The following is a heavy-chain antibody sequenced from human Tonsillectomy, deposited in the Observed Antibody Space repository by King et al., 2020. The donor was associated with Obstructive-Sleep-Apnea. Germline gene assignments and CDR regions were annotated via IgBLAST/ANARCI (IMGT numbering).Heavy chain of an antibody. Sequence: VQLVESGGGVVQPGRSLRLSCAASGFTFSSYAMHWVRQAPGKGLEWVAVISYDGSNKYYADSVKGRFTISRDNSKNTLYLQMNSLRAEDTAVYYCARDREWELLSTYYGMDVWGQGTPGSVSS. CDR3: ARDREWELLSTYYGMDV. D-gene: IGHD1-26*01. CDR2: ISYDGSNK. V-gene: IGHV3-30-3*01. J-gene: IGHJ6*02. CDR1: GFTFSSYA.